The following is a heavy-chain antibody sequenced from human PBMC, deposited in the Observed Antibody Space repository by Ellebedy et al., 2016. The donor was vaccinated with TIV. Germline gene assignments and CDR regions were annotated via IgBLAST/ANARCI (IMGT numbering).Heavy chain of an antibody. CDR2: IKEDGSEK. Sequence: GGSLRLXXAASGFTFSNYWMSWVRQAPGKGLEWVANIKEDGSEKYYVGSVKGRFTISRDNAKNSVFLQMNSLRAEDTAVYYCKSQLVAGVDYWGQGTLVTVSS. J-gene: IGHJ4*02. CDR3: KSQLVAGVDY. CDR1: GFTFSNYW. D-gene: IGHD6-6*01. V-gene: IGHV3-7*01.